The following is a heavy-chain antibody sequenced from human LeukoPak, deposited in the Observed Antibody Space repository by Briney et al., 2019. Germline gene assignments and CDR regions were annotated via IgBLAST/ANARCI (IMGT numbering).Heavy chain of an antibody. J-gene: IGHJ4*02. V-gene: IGHV3-23*01. CDR3: AKGVVVGATWPDY. Sequence: PGGSLRLSCAASGFTFNTYAMSWVRQAPGKGPEWVSGISASGGCTYYADSVKGRFTISRDNSKITLYLQMNSLRAEDTAVYYCAKGVVVGATWPDYWGQGTLVTVSS. D-gene: IGHD1-26*01. CDR1: GFTFNTYA. CDR2: ISASGGCT.